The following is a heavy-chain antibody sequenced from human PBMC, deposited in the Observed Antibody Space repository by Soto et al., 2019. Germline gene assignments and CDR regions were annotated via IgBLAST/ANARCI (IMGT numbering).Heavy chain of an antibody. CDR2: VYPGDSDT. D-gene: IGHD3-22*01. J-gene: IGHJ4*02. CDR1: GYSFTSYW. V-gene: IGHV5-51*01. Sequence: PGESLKISCKGSGYSFTSYWIGWVRQMPGKGLEWMGIVYPGDSDTRYSPSFQGQVTISADKSISTAYLQWSSLKASDTGMYYCASYYYDSSGYYPGYFDYWGQGTLVTVSS. CDR3: ASYYYDSSGYYPGYFDY.